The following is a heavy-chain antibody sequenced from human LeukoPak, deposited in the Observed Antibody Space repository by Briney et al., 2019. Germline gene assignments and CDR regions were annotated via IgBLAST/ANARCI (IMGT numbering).Heavy chain of an antibody. Sequence: KSGGSLRLSCSASGFTFSSYAMHWVRQAPGKGLEYVSAISSNGGSTYYADSVKGRFTISRDSSKNTLYLQMSSLRAEDTAVYYCEKDLSVGATPFDYWGQGTLVTVSS. CDR1: GFTFSSYA. V-gene: IGHV3-64D*06. CDR3: EKDLSVGATPFDY. CDR2: ISSNGGST. D-gene: IGHD1-26*01. J-gene: IGHJ4*02.